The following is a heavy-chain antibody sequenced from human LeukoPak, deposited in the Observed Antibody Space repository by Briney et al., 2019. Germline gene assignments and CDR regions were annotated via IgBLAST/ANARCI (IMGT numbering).Heavy chain of an antibody. Sequence: GGSLRLSCAVSGITLSNYGMSWVRQAPGKGLEWVAGMSASGASTNYADSVKGRFTISRDNAKNSLYLQMNSLRAEDTAVYYCARGIFPIVLTTQQAFDIWGQGTMVTVSS. D-gene: IGHD2-8*01. J-gene: IGHJ3*02. CDR3: ARGIFPIVLTTQQAFDI. V-gene: IGHV3-23*01. CDR2: MSASGAST. CDR1: GITLSNYG.